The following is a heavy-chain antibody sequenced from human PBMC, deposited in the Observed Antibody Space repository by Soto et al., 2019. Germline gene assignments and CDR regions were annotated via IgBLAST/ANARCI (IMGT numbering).Heavy chain of an antibody. CDR3: ARDQEGYNWNYHYYYYMDV. CDR1: GFTFSSYW. Sequence: GVPLRLSCAASGFTFSSYWMHWVRQAPGKGLVWVSRINSDGSSTSYADSVKGRFTISRDNAKNTLYLQMNSLRAEDTAVYYCARDQEGYNWNYHYYYYMDVWGKGTTVTVSS. D-gene: IGHD1-20*01. J-gene: IGHJ6*03. V-gene: IGHV3-74*01. CDR2: INSDGSST.